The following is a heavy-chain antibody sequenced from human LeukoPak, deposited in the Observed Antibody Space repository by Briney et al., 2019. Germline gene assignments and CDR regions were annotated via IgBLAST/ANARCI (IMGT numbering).Heavy chain of an antibody. CDR1: GFTFSSYW. V-gene: IGHV3-7*03. CDR2: IKQDGSEK. J-gene: IGHJ4*02. CDR3: ARGPAGRAKKVPDFDY. Sequence: QSGGSLRLSCAASGFTFSSYWMSWVRQAPGKGLEWVANIKQDGSEKYYVDSVKGRFTISRDNAKNSLYLQMNSLRAEDTAVYYCARGPAGRAKKVPDFDYWGQGTLVTVSS.